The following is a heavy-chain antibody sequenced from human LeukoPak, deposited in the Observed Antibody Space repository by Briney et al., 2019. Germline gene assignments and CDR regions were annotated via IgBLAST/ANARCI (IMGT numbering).Heavy chain of an antibody. CDR2: ISSSGSTI. Sequence: GGSLRLSCAASGFTFSDYYMSWIRQAPGKGLEWVSYISSSGSTIYYADSVKGRFTISRDNAKNSLYLQMNSLRAEDTAVYYCATVPPYSSGWYSYYYYMDVWGKGTTVTVSS. D-gene: IGHD6-19*01. V-gene: IGHV3-11*01. CDR3: ATVPPYSSGWYSYYYYMDV. J-gene: IGHJ6*03. CDR1: GFTFSDYY.